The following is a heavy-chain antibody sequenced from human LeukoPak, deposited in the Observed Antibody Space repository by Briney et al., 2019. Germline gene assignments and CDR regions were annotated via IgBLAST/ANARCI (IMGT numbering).Heavy chain of an antibody. J-gene: IGHJ5*02. CDR3: ARGSRYFDWLSATNWFDP. Sequence: SETLSLTCAVYGGSFSGYYWSWIRQPPGKGLEWIGEINHSGSTNYNPSLKSRVTISVDTSKNRFSLKLSSVTAADTAVYYCARGSRYFDWLSATNWFDPWGQGTLVTVSS. V-gene: IGHV4-34*01. CDR2: INHSGST. CDR1: GGSFSGYY. D-gene: IGHD3-9*01.